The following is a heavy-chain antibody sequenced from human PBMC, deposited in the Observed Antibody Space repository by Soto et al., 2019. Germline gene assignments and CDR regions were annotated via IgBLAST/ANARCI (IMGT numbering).Heavy chain of an antibody. J-gene: IGHJ4*02. CDR3: SRAVFVPADMQPLEY. Sequence: QVQLQESCPGLVKPSGTLSLTCAVSGGSISSNNWWSWLRQPPGKGLEWIGEIYHSGSTNYTPSRKCRVTIAVDKSMNQCSPKLSSVTAADTAVYYCSRAVFVPADMQPLEYWGRGTLVTVSS. V-gene: IGHV4-4*02. CDR1: GGSISSNNW. CDR2: IYHSGST. D-gene: IGHD2-2*01.